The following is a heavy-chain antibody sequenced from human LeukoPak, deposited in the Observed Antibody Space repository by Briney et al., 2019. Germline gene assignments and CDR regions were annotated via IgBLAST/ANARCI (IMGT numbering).Heavy chain of an antibody. D-gene: IGHD4-17*01. CDR1: GGSSGSYY. V-gene: IGHV4-4*07. CDR3: ARGNADFHFDY. CDR2: IYASGST. J-gene: IGHJ4*02. Sequence: SETLSLTCTVSGGSSGSYYWNWIRQPAGKELEWIGRIYASGSTNYNPSLKSRVTMSVDASKNQFSLRLTYVTAADTAVYYCARGNADFHFDYWGQGTLVTVSS.